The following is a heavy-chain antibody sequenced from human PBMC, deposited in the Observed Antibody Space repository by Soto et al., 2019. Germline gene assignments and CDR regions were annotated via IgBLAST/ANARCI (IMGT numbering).Heavy chain of an antibody. CDR1: GYTFTGYY. Sequence: ASVKVSCKASGYTFTGYYIHWVRQAPGQGLEWLGWINPDSGGTKYAQKFQGRVTMTRDTSIGTAYMELSGLRSDDTAVYYCARDENSSTSVYYYYYGMDVWGQGTSVTVSS. J-gene: IGHJ6*02. CDR3: ARDENSSTSVYYYYYGMDV. CDR2: INPDSGGT. V-gene: IGHV1-2*02. D-gene: IGHD6-6*01.